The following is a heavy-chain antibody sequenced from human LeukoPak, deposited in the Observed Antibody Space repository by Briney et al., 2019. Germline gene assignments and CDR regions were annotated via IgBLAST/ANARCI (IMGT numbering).Heavy chain of an antibody. J-gene: IGHJ4*02. D-gene: IGHD3-3*01. CDR3: GRETDFGVVTN. CDR1: GDSVSSNGAA. V-gene: IGHV6-1*01. Sequence: SQTLSLTCAISGDSVSSNGAAWDWIRQSPSRGLEWLGRTYYRSQQWYSDYAPSVKGRITINADTSQNQFSLHQICVTPEDAAVFYCGRETDFGVVTNWGQGTLVTVSS. CDR2: TYYRSQQWYS.